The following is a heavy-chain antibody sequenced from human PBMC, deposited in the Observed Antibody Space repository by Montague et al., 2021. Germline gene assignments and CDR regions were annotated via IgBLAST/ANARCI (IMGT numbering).Heavy chain of an antibody. Sequence: SLRLSCVASVFTVRSNYMSWVRQAPGEGRERVSGLYSGGPTYYAXSVKGRFTISRDNSKNLLYLQMNSMRDEDTAVYYCTRDRYRGGSDYWGQGTLVIVSS. CDR3: TRDRYRGGSDY. J-gene: IGHJ4*02. CDR2: LYSGGPT. V-gene: IGHV3-66*02. D-gene: IGHD3-10*01. CDR1: VFTVRSNY.